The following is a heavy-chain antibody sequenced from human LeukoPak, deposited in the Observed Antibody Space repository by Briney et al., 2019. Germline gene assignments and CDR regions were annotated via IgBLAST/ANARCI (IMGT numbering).Heavy chain of an antibody. CDR2: ISGSGGST. CDR1: GFTFSSYG. J-gene: IGHJ6*03. D-gene: IGHD3-10*01. Sequence: PGGTLRLSCAASGFTFSSYGMSWVRQAPGKGLEWVSAISGSGGSTYYADSMKGRFTISRDNSKNTLYLQMNSLRAEDTAVYYCAKELWFGELSPMDVWGKGTTVTISS. V-gene: IGHV3-23*01. CDR3: AKELWFGELSPMDV.